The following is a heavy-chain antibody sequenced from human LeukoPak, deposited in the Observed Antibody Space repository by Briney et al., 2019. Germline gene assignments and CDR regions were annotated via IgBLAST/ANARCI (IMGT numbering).Heavy chain of an antibody. CDR3: ARRVVAAAGYYWFDP. V-gene: IGHV4-39*01. CDR2: IYYSGST. J-gene: IGHJ5*02. Sequence: SETLSLTCTVSGGSISSSSNYWGWIRQPPGKGLEWIGSIYYSGSTYYNPSLKSRVTISVDTSKNQFSLKLSSVIAADTAVYYCARRVVAAAGYYWFDPWGQGTLVTVSS. CDR1: GGSISSSSNY. D-gene: IGHD6-13*01.